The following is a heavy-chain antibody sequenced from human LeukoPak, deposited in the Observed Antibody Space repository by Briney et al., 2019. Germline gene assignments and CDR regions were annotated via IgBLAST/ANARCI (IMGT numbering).Heavy chain of an antibody. J-gene: IGHJ4*02. Sequence: GGSLRLCCAASGFTFSSYAMSWVRQAPGKGLEWVSAISGSGGSTYYADSVKGRFTISRDNSKNTLYLQMNSLRAEDTAVYYCAKGGRSGSLMFDYWGQGTLVTVSS. CDR2: ISGSGGST. V-gene: IGHV3-23*01. CDR1: GFTFSSYA. D-gene: IGHD3-10*01. CDR3: AKGGRSGSLMFDY.